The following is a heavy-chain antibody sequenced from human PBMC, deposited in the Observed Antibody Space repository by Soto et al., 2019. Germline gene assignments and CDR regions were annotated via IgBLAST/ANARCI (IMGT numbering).Heavy chain of an antibody. V-gene: IGHV1-69*12. Sequence: QVQLVQSGAEVKKPGSSVKVSCNASGGSFSSYAISGVRQAPGQGLEWMGGIIPIFGTANYAKKFQGRVTITADESTSTAYMELSSLRAEDTAVYYCVLSWFDPWGQGTLVTVSS. CDR1: GGSFSSYA. CDR3: VLSWFDP. CDR2: IIPIFGTA. J-gene: IGHJ5*02. D-gene: IGHD6-6*01.